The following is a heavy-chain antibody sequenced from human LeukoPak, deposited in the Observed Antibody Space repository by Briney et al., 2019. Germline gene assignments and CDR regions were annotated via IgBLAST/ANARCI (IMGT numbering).Heavy chain of an antibody. CDR3: ARLTGTTGFDY. Sequence: PGGPLRLPCAASGFPLSSYWMSWVRQAPGKGLEWVANIKQEGSDKYYVDSVKGRFTISRDNAKNSLYLQLNCLRAEDTAVYYCARLTGTTGFDYWGQGTLVTVSS. CDR1: GFPLSSYW. CDR2: IKQEGSDK. D-gene: IGHD1-1*01. J-gene: IGHJ4*02. V-gene: IGHV3-7*01.